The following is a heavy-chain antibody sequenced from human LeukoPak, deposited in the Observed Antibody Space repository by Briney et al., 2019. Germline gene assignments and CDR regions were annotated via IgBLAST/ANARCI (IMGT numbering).Heavy chain of an antibody. Sequence: SVKVSCKASGYTFTSYGISWVRQAPGQGLEWMGGIIPIFGTANYAQKFQGRVTITADESTSTAYMELSSLRSEDTAVYYCARDLYYYDSSGYPGFGWFDPWGQGTLVTVSS. CDR1: GYTFTSYG. D-gene: IGHD3-22*01. V-gene: IGHV1-69*13. CDR2: IIPIFGTA. CDR3: ARDLYYYDSSGYPGFGWFDP. J-gene: IGHJ5*02.